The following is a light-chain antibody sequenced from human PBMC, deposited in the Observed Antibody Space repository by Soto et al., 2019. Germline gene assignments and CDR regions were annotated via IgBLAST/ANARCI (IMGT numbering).Light chain of an antibody. CDR2: AAS. CDR1: QDIRDD. V-gene: IGKV1-6*01. Sequence: AIQMTQSPSSLSASVGDRVTMTCRASQDIRDDLSWYQQRPGRAPKLLVFAASRLEGGVPARFSGSYSGRGFTLTISGLQPDDLATYYCLHYYNYPQTFGQGTTVEV. CDR3: LHYYNYPQT. J-gene: IGKJ1*01.